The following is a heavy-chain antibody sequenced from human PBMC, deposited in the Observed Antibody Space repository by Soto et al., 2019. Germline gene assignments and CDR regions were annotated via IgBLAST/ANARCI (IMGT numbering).Heavy chain of an antibody. J-gene: IGHJ5*02. V-gene: IGHV1-58*01. Sequence: SVKVSCKASGFTFTSSAVQWVRQARGQRLEWIGWIVVGSGNTNYAQKFQERVTITRDISTSTAYMELSSLRSEDTAVYYCARDQGYSSGWRKYDWFDPWGQGTLVTVSS. D-gene: IGHD6-19*01. CDR1: GFTFTSSA. CDR2: IVVGSGNT. CDR3: ARDQGYSSGWRKYDWFDP.